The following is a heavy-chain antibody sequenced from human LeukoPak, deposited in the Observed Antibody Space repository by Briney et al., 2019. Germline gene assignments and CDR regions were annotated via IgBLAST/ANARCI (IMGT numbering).Heavy chain of an antibody. CDR3: AKGSGWYV. CDR1: GFTFSSSS. D-gene: IGHD6-19*01. CDR2: ISGSGGST. V-gene: IGHV3-23*01. J-gene: IGHJ4*02. Sequence: GGSLRLSCAASGFTFSSSSMSWVRQAPGKGLEWVSVISGSGGSTDYADSVKGRFTISRDNSKNALYLQMNSLRAEDTAVYYCAKGSGWYVWGQGTLVTVSS.